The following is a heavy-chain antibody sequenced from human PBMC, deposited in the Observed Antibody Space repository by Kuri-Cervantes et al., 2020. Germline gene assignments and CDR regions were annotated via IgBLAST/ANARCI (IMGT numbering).Heavy chain of an antibody. J-gene: IGHJ4*02. CDR3: AAGPAYCSSTSCLSFDY. Sequence: ASVKVSCKASGYTFTSYDINWLRQATAQGLEWMGWMNPNSGDTGYAQKFQGRVTMTRNTSISTAYMELSSLRSEDTTVEYWAAGPAYCSSTSCLSFDYWGQGTLVTVSS. CDR2: MNPNSGDT. CDR1: GYTFTSYD. V-gene: IGHV1-8*01. D-gene: IGHD2-2*01.